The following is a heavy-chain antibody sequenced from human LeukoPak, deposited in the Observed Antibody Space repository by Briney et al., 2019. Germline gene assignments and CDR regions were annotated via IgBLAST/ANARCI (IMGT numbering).Heavy chain of an antibody. CDR1: GYTFTRYY. D-gene: IGHD6-13*01. CDR2: INPSRGSA. CDR3: ARDRRAAVPHAFDI. Sequence: ASVKVSCKASGYTFTRYYMHWVRQAPGQGLEWRGIINPSRGSATYAQRLQGRVTMHREMSTSTVYRERSSLRSEDTGVYYCARDRRAAVPHAFDIWGQGTMVTVSS. J-gene: IGHJ3*02. V-gene: IGHV1-46*01.